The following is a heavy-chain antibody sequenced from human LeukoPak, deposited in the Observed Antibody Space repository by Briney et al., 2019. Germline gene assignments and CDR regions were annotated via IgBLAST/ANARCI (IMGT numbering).Heavy chain of an antibody. CDR1: GFTFSSYV. CDR2: ISYDGSNE. J-gene: IGHJ4*02. D-gene: IGHD4-17*01. CDR3: ARDVTVTSYFDY. Sequence: GGSLRLSCAASGFTFSSYVMHWVRQAPGKGLEWVAIISYDGSNEYYADSVKGRFTISRDNSKNTLYLQMNSLRAADTAVYYCARDVTVTSYFDYWGQGTLVTVSS. V-gene: IGHV3-30*04.